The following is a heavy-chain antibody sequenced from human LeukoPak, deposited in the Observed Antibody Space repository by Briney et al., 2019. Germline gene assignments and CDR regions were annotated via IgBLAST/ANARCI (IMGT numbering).Heavy chain of an antibody. Sequence: SETLSLTCTVSGGSISSYYWSWIRQPPGKGLEWIGYIYYSGSTNYNPSLKSRVTISVDTSKNQFSLKLSSVTAADTAVYYCARVAYGFWSGYYPSYNWFDPWGQGTLVTVSS. CDR1: GGSISSYY. CDR2: IYYSGST. J-gene: IGHJ5*02. D-gene: IGHD3-3*01. V-gene: IGHV4-59*01. CDR3: ARVAYGFWSGYYPSYNWFDP.